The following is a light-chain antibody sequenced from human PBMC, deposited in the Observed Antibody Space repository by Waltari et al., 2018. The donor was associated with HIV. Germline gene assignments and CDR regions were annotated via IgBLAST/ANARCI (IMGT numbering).Light chain of an antibody. J-gene: IGKJ1*01. CDR3: QQYNNWPT. Sequence: DIVMTQSPDSLAVSLGERASISCRSSQSVLYSSNNKNYLAWFQQKPGQPPKLLIYWASTRESGVPDRFTGSGSGTDFTLTISSLQAEDVAVYYCQQYNNWPTFGQGTKVEIK. CDR1: QSVLYSSNNKNY. CDR2: WAS. V-gene: IGKV4-1*01.